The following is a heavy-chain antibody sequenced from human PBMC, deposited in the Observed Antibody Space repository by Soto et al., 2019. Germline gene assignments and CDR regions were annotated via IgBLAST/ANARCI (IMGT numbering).Heavy chain of an antibody. V-gene: IGHV2-70*01. J-gene: IGHJ6*02. CDR1: GFSLRTSGMC. D-gene: IGHD3-22*01. CDR2: IDWDDDK. CDR3: ARILYYYASSDNAHHSMDV. Sequence: SGPTLVNPTQTLTLTCTFSGFSLRTSGMCVSWIRQPPGKALEWLALIDWDDDKYYSTSLKTRLTISKDTSKNQVVLTMTNMDPVDTATYYCARILYYYASSDNAHHSMDVSRQGSTVTVCS.